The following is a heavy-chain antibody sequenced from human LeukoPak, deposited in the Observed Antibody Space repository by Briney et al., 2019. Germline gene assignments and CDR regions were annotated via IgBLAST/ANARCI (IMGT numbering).Heavy chain of an antibody. V-gene: IGHV3-30*18. Sequence: PGRSLRLSCAASGFPFSSYRMHSVRQAPGKGLDWVSFISYDGANKYYVDSVKGRFTISRDNSKNTLYLQMNSLRGDDTGMYFCAKDSSSSNYYYGLDVWGQGTTVTVSS. D-gene: IGHD6-13*01. CDR3: AKDSSSSNYYYGLDV. CDR2: ISYDGANK. J-gene: IGHJ6*02. CDR1: GFPFSSYR.